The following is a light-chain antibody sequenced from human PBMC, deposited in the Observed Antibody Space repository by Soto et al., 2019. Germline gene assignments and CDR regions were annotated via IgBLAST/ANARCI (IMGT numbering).Light chain of an antibody. CDR3: QQSYSTPLT. CDR2: AAS. J-gene: IGKJ4*01. V-gene: IGKV1-39*01. CDR1: QNISSY. Sequence: DLQMTQSPSSLSASGGDRVTITCRASQNISSYLNWYQQKPGKAPKLLIYAASSLQSGVPSRFSGSGSATDFTLTISSLQPEDFATYYCQQSYSTPLTFGGGTKVEIK.